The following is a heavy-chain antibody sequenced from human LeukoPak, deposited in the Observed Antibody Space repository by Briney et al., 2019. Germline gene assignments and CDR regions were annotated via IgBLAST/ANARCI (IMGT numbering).Heavy chain of an antibody. Sequence: SETLSLTCAVYGGSFSVYYWSWIRQPPGKGLEWSGEINHSGSTNYNPSLKSRVTISVDTSKNQFSLKLSSVTAADTAVYYCARGKVSSSWRTPYFDYWGQGTLVTVSS. CDR1: GGSFSVYY. J-gene: IGHJ4*02. CDR2: INHSGST. D-gene: IGHD6-13*01. CDR3: ARGKVSSSWRTPYFDY. V-gene: IGHV4-34*01.